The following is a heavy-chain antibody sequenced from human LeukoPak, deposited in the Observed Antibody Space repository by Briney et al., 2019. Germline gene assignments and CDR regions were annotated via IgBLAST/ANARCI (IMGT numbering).Heavy chain of an antibody. D-gene: IGHD3-22*01. V-gene: IGHV1-2*02. Sequence: ASVKVSCKASGYTFTCYYMHWVRQAPGQGLEWMGWINPNSGGTNYAQKFQGRVTMTRDTSISTAYMELSRLRSDDTAVYYCARGYYYDSSGYYYIEYFQHWGQGSLVTVSS. CDR3: ARGYYYDSSGYYYIEYFQH. J-gene: IGHJ1*01. CDR1: GYTFTCYY. CDR2: INPNSGGT.